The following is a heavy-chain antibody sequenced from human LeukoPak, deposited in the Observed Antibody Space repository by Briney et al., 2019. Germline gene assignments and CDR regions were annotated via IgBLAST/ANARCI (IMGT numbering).Heavy chain of an antibody. D-gene: IGHD6-19*01. CDR1: GYTFTSYG. Sequence: GASVKVSCKASGYTFTSYGISWVRQAPGQGLEWMGWISAYNGDTLYAQKFQGRVTMTTDTSTSTAYMELGSLRSDDTAVYYCPRVSGPAGQWLVNNYWGQGTLVTVSS. CDR3: PRVSGPAGQWLVNNY. J-gene: IGHJ4*02. CDR2: ISAYNGDT. V-gene: IGHV1-18*01.